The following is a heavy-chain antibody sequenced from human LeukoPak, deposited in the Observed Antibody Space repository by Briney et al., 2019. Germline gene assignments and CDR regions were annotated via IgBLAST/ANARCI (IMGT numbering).Heavy chain of an antibody. V-gene: IGHV4-61*01. CDR1: GGSVSSGSYY. Sequence: PSETLSLTCTVSGGSVSSGSYYWSWIRQPPGKGLEWIGYIYYSGSTNYNPSLKSRVTISVDTSKNQFSLRLSSVTAADTAVYYCARRVTSNWFDPWGQGTLVTVSS. J-gene: IGHJ5*02. D-gene: IGHD2-21*02. CDR2: IYYSGST. CDR3: ARRVTSNWFDP.